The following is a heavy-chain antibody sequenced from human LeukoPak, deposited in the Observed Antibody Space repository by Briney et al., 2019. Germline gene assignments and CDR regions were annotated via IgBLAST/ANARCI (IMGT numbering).Heavy chain of an antibody. D-gene: IGHD3-10*01. CDR3: ARYASGSYYWFDP. CDR1: GGSISSTSYH. V-gene: IGHV4-39*01. Sequence: SETLSLTCTVSGGSISSTSYHWAWIRQPPGKGLEWIATVYYTGSAYYNPSPKSRVTISVDTSKSQFSLKLSSVTTADTALYYCARYASGSYYWFDPWGQGTLVTVSS. CDR2: VYYTGSA. J-gene: IGHJ5*02.